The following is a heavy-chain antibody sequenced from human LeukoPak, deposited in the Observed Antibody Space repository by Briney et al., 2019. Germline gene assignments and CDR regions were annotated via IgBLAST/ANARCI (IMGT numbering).Heavy chain of an antibody. CDR1: GFTFTSSA. D-gene: IGHD6-19*01. CDR3: AAGGSSGWTNQFDY. V-gene: IGHV1-58*02. J-gene: IGHJ4*02. Sequence: SVKVSCKASGFTFTSSAMQWVRRARGQRLEWIGWIVVGSGNTNYAQKFQERVTITRDMSTSTAYMELSSLRSEDTAVYYCAAGGSSGWTNQFDYWGQGTLVTVSS. CDR2: IVVGSGNT.